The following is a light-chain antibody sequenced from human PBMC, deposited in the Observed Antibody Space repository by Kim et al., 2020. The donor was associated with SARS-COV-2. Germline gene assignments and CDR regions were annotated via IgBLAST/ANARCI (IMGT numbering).Light chain of an antibody. Sequence: DIQMTQSPSSLSASVGDRVTITCQASQDISNYLNWYQQKPGKAPKLLIYDASNLETGVPSRFSGSGSGTDFTFTISSLQPEDIATYYCQQYDNLPTWTCGQGTKVDIK. J-gene: IGKJ1*01. CDR1: QDISNY. CDR3: QQYDNLPTWT. CDR2: DAS. V-gene: IGKV1-33*01.